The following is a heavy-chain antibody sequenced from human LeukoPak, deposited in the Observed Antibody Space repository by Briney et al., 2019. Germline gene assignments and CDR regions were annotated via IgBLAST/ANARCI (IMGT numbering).Heavy chain of an antibody. CDR2: IYTGGTT. CDR1: GFTVSSTY. D-gene: IGHD3-22*01. V-gene: IGHV3-53*01. J-gene: IGHJ4*02. CDR3: ARDRDDSSGYYDY. Sequence: GGSLRLSCAASGFTVSSTYMSWLRQTPGKGLEWVSLIYTGGTTYYADSVKGRFTISRDNAKNTLYLQMNSLRAEDTAVYYCARDRDDSSGYYDYWGQGTLVTVSS.